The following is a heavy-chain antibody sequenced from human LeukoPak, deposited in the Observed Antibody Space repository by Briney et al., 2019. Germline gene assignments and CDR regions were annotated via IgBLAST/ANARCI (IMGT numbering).Heavy chain of an antibody. CDR2: ISTYNGNT. V-gene: IGHV1-18*01. J-gene: IGHJ3*02. CDR1: GYSFVTSD. CDR3: ARDCLYFHFWSGYNCDAFDI. Sequence: ASVKVSCKASGYSFVTSDINWVRQAPGQGLEWMGWISTYNGNTNYAQNLQGRVTMTRDRSTSTAYMELRSLRSDDTAVYYCARDCLYFHFWSGYNCDAFDIWGQGTMVTVSS. D-gene: IGHD3-3*01.